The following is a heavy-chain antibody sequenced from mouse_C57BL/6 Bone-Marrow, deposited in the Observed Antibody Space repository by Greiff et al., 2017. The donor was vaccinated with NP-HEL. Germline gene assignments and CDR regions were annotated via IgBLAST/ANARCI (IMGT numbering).Heavy chain of an antibody. CDR3: ARGSNGFAY. Sequence: QVHVKQSGPELVKPGASVKISCKASGYAFSSSWMNWVKQRPGKGLEWIGRIYPGDGDTNYNGKFKGKATLTADKSSSTAYMQLSSLTSEDSAVYFCARGSNGFAYWGQGTLVTVSA. V-gene: IGHV1-82*01. J-gene: IGHJ3*01. D-gene: IGHD2-5*01. CDR1: GYAFSSSW. CDR2: IYPGDGDT.